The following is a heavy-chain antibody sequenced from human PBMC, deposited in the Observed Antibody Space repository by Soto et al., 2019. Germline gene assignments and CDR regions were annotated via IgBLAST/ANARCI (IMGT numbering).Heavy chain of an antibody. V-gene: IGHV3-30*03. J-gene: IGHJ4*02. D-gene: IGHD4-4*01. CDR2: ISYDGSNK. CDR3: ARVRSNAHFDY. Sequence: HPGGSLRLSCAASGFTFSSYGMHWVRQAPGKGLEWVAVISYDGSNKYYADSVKGRFTISRDNSKNTLYLQMNSLRSEDTAVYYCARVRSNAHFDYWGQGTLVTVSS. CDR1: GFTFSSYG.